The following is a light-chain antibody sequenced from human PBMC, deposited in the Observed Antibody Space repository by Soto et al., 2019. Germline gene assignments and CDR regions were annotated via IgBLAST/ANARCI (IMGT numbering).Light chain of an antibody. V-gene: IGLV2-14*01. CDR3: SSYTDSSNYV. CDR1: SSDLAIYNY. J-gene: IGLJ1*01. CDR2: QVT. Sequence: QSVLTQPPSVSAAPGQSITISCTGTSSDLAIYNYVSWYQQQPGKAPKLMIYQVTNRPSGVSNRFSGSRSGNTASLTISGLQAEVLADYYCSSYTDSSNYVFGTVNMVTVL.